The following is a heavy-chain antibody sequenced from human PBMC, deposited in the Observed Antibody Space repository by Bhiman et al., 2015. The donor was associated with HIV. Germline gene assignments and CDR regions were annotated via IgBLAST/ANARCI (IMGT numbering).Heavy chain of an antibody. J-gene: IGHJ4*02. CDR3: AHLIEARPPFEDY. V-gene: IGHV3-30*02. D-gene: IGHD6-6*01. CDR2: IRYNGNNI. CDR1: GFIFDDYG. Sequence: VQLVESGGGVLRPGGSLRLSCEGFGFIFDDYGLSWVRQAPGKGLEWVAFIRYNGNNIYYADSVKGRFTISRDNSKNTLYLQMNSLRAEDTAIYYCAHLIEARPPFEDYWGQGTLVTVSS.